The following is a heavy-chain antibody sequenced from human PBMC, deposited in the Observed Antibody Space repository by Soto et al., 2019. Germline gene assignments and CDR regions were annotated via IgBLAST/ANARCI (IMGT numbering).Heavy chain of an antibody. J-gene: IGHJ5*02. CDR2: ISAYNGNT. Sequence: QVQLVQSGAEVKKPGASVKVSCKASGYTFTSYGISWVRQAPGQGLEWMGWISAYNGNTNYAQKLQGRVTMTTDTPTSTAYMELRSLRSDDKAVYYCAREKEYYDILTGYYDRFDPWGQGTLVTVSS. CDR3: AREKEYYDILTGYYDRFDP. D-gene: IGHD3-9*01. CDR1: GYTFTSYG. V-gene: IGHV1-18*01.